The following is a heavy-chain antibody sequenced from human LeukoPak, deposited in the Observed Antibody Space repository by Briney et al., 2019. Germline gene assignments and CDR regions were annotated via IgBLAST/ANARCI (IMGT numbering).Heavy chain of an antibody. V-gene: IGHV1-69-2*01. CDR2: VDPGDNKI. CDR1: GYTFTDYY. D-gene: IGHD2-2*01. CDR3: ATVYCRNTGCYPFYFDY. J-gene: IGHJ4*02. Sequence: ASVKVSCQVSGYTFTDYYIHWIQQAPGKGLEWMGRVDPGDNKIIYAEKFQGRVTITADTSTDTAYLELSSLTSEDTAMYYCATVYCRNTGCYPFYFDYWGQGTLVTVSS.